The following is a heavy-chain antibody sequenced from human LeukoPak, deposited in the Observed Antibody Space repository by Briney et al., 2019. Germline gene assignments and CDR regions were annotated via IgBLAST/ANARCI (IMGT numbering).Heavy chain of an antibody. CDR1: GYSISSSYY. Sequence: SETLSLTCSVSGYSISSSYYWGWIRQPPGKGLEWIGSIYHSGNTYYNPSLKSRVTMSLDASKNQFSLELNSVTPADTAVYYCARGGNYWPQWWFDPWGRGTLVSVSS. D-gene: IGHD1-26*01. V-gene: IGHV4-38-2*02. CDR2: IYHSGNT. J-gene: IGHJ5*02. CDR3: ARGGNYWPQWWFDP.